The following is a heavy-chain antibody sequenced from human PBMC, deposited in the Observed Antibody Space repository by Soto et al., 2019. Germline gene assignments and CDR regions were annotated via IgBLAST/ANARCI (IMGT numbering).Heavy chain of an antibody. CDR1: GYSFTSYW. Sequence: PGECLKISCKGSGYSFTSYWIGWVRQMPGKGLEWMGIIYPGDSDTRYSPSFQGQVTISADKSISTAYLQWSSLTAADTAVYYCANLDMLTFGGIIGPNDEFDIWGQGTMVPVSS. CDR2: IYPGDSDT. J-gene: IGHJ3*02. CDR3: ANLDMLTFGGIIGPNDEFDI. D-gene: IGHD3-16*02. V-gene: IGHV5-51*01.